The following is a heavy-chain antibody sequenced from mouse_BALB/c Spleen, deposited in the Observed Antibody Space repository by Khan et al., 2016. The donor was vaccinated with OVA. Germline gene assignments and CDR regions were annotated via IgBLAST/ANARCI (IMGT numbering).Heavy chain of an antibody. Sequence: EVQLVESGRGLVQPGGSLKLSCAASGFTFSSYGTSCVRQTPHKRLELVSTIISNGGSTYYPDSVKGRFTIPRDNAKNNKNLQMKSLKAEETAMYKCARMERAINWGKGTTVTV. CDR3: ARMERAIN. V-gene: IGHV5-6-3*01. J-gene: IGHJ2*01. CDR1: GFTFSSYG. CDR2: IISNGGST.